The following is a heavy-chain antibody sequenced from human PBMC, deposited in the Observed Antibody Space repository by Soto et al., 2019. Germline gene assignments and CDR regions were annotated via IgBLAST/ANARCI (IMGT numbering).Heavy chain of an antibody. J-gene: IGHJ3*01. CDR1: GFTFRNYG. D-gene: IGHD3-22*01. V-gene: IGHV3-48*01. Sequence: GGSLRLSCAASGFTFRNYGMNWVRQAPGKGLEWVSCIGLGSSTKYYADSVEGRFTISRDNAKNSLYLQMNSLRAEDTAVYYCARDQLYYNDISGRPLNAFDVWGQGTMVT. CDR2: IGLGSSTK. CDR3: ARDQLYYNDISGRPLNAFDV.